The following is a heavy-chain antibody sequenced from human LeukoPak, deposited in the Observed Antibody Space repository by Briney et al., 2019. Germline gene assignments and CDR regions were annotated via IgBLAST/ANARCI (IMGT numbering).Heavy chain of an antibody. V-gene: IGHV3-53*01. Sequence: GGSLRLSCAASGFTVSSNYMSWVRQAPGKGLEWVSVIYSGGSTYYADSVKGRFTISRDNSKNTLYPQMNSLRAEDTAVYYCARGIRFGELSFDYWGQGTLVTVSS. CDR1: GFTVSSNY. J-gene: IGHJ4*02. CDR2: IYSGGST. D-gene: IGHD3-10*01. CDR3: ARGIRFGELSFDY.